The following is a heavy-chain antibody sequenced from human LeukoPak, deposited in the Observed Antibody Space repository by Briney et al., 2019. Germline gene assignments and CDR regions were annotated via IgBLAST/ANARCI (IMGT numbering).Heavy chain of an antibody. V-gene: IGHV4-34*01. CDR3: AKEGVVVIPGAYYYYMDV. CDR1: GGSFGGYY. J-gene: IGHJ6*03. D-gene: IGHD3-22*01. Sequence: SETLSLTCAVYGGSFGGYYWSWIRQPPGKGLEWIGEINHSGSTNYNPSLRSRVTISVDTSKNQFSLKLSSVTAADTAVYYCAKEGVVVIPGAYYYYMDVWGKGTTVTISS. CDR2: INHSGST.